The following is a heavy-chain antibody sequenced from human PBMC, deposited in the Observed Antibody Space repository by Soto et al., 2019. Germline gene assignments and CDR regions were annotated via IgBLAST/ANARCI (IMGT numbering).Heavy chain of an antibody. J-gene: IGHJ5*02. Sequence: QVQLQESGPGLVKPSGTLSLTCAVSGGSISSSNWWSWVRQPPGKGLEWIGEIYHSGSTNYNPSLKRRVTIAVDKSKDQCSLTLSSVTAADTAVYYCAGGREGVVTMGWFAPWGQGTLVTVSS. CDR3: AGGREGVVTMGWFAP. CDR2: IYHSGST. D-gene: IGHD3-10*01. CDR1: GGSISSSNW. V-gene: IGHV4-4*02.